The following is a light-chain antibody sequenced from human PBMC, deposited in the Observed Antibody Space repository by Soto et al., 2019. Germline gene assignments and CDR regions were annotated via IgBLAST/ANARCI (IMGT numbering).Light chain of an antibody. CDR2: DAS. V-gene: IGKV3-11*01. CDR3: QHRYNWPLT. Sequence: EVVLTQSPATLSLSPGEKAILSCRASQDINTYLGWYQQKPGQPPRLLIYDASNRASGIPARFSGSGSGTDFTLTIDTLESEDFAIYYCQHRYNWPLTFGGGTKVEIK. J-gene: IGKJ4*01. CDR1: QDINTY.